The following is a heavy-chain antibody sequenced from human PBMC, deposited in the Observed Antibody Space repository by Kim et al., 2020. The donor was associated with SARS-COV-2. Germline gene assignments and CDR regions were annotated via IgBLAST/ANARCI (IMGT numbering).Heavy chain of an antibody. CDR3: ARDYVTYYDYVWGSYSAHDY. V-gene: IGHV3-21*01. CDR1: GFTFSSYS. Sequence: GGSLRLSCAASGFTFSSYSMNWVRQAPGKGLEWVSSISSDSSDIDYADSVKGRFTISRDNAKNSLYLQMNSLRAEDTAVYYCARDYVTYYDYVWGSYSAHDYWGQGTLVTVSS. D-gene: IGHD3-16*01. J-gene: IGHJ4*02. CDR2: ISSDSSDI.